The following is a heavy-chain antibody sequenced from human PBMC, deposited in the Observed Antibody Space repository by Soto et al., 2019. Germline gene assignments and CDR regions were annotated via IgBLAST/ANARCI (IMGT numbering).Heavy chain of an antibody. CDR1: GSSISPFY. Sequence: PSETLSLTCTVSGSSISPFYWSWIRQPPGKGLEWIGYIYYTGSTKYNPSLKSRVTLSLGTSRNQLSLKLSSVTAADTAVYFCPRVGGYCGDYPSFDYWGPGTRVTVSS. CDR2: IYYTGST. D-gene: IGHD4-17*01. J-gene: IGHJ4*02. V-gene: IGHV4-59*01. CDR3: PRVGGYCGDYPSFDY.